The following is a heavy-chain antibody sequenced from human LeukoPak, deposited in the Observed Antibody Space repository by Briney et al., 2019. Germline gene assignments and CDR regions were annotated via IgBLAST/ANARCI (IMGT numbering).Heavy chain of an antibody. V-gene: IGHV3-7*03. CDR1: GFTFNSYW. D-gene: IGHD3-16*01. CDR3: ARGGGLDV. J-gene: IGHJ6*02. Sequence: GGSLRLSCAASGFTFNSYWMNWARQAPGKGLEWVASINHNGNVNYYVDSVKGRFTISRDNAKNSLYLQMSNLRAEDTAVYFCARGGGLDVWGQGATVTVSS. CDR2: INHNGNVN.